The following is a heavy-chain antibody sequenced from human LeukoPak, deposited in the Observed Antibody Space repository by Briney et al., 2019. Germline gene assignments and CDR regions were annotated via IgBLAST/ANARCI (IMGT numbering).Heavy chain of an antibody. Sequence: GGSLRLSCVSSGFSFSNYAMSWVRQAPGKGLEWVSSTSGSGGSTHYADSVKGRLTISRDQTKNTLYLQMNSLRAEDTAVYYCAKSAYYDASGYYREYYFDYWGQGTLVTVSS. V-gene: IGHV3-23*01. CDR1: GFSFSNYA. CDR3: AKSAYYDASGYYREYYFDY. D-gene: IGHD3-22*01. CDR2: TSGSGGST. J-gene: IGHJ4*02.